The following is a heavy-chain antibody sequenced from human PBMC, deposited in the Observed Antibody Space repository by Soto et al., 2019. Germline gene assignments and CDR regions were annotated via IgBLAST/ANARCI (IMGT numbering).Heavy chain of an antibody. Sequence: SVKVSCKASGGTFSSYAISWVRQAPGQGLEWMGGIIPIFGTANYAQKFQGRVTITADKSTSTAYMGLSSLRSEDTAVYYCARDLALGATNDGYWGQGTLVTSPQ. J-gene: IGHJ4*02. CDR2: IIPIFGTA. CDR1: GGTFSSYA. CDR3: ARDLALGATNDGY. D-gene: IGHD5-12*01. V-gene: IGHV1-69*06.